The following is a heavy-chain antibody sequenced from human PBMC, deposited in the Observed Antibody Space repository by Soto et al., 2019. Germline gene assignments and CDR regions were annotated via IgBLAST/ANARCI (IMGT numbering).Heavy chain of an antibody. CDR3: ARAADCSGGSCYFFLGY. CDR1: CGSISSGDYY. J-gene: IGHJ4*02. V-gene: IGHV4-30-4*01. D-gene: IGHD2-15*01. CDR2: IYYSGST. Sequence: PSETLSLTCTVSCGSISSGDYYWSWIRQPPGKGLEWIGYIYYSGSTYYNPSLKSRVTISVDTSKNQFSLKLSSVTAADTAVYYCARAADCSGGSCYFFLGYWGQGTLVTVSS.